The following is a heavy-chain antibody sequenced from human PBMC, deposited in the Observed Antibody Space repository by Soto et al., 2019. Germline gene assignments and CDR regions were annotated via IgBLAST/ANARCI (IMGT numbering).Heavy chain of an antibody. CDR3: ARGGGVGVAGSAAFDM. Sequence: QLHLVQSGAVVKKPGASVTVSCSASGYPVTAYYMHWVRQAPGRGLEWMGGINPATGAAKYTQTFQGRVTMTRATSTDTVFMELGGLTSEDTAVFYCARGGGVGVAGSAAFDMWGQGTLVTVSS. CDR2: INPATGAA. D-gene: IGHD3-3*01. V-gene: IGHV1-2*02. J-gene: IGHJ3*02. CDR1: GYPVTAYY.